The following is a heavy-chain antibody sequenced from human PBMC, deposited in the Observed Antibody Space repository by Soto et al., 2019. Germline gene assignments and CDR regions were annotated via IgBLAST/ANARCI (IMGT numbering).Heavy chain of an antibody. D-gene: IGHD2-15*01. CDR2: MFYSGLT. CDR3: APLSVSLSGPYGIHV. V-gene: IGHV4-39*01. Sequence: LTCSVSGYSVTSSDYYWAWIRQPPGKGLEWIGSMFYSGLTYYNPSLKSRVTLSVDTSKNQFSVRLNSVTAADTAVYYCAPLSVSLSGPYGIHVWGQGTTVTVSS. J-gene: IGHJ6*02. CDR1: GYSVTSSDYY.